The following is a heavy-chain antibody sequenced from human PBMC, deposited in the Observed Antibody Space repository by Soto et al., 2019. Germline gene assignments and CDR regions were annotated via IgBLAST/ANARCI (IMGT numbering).Heavy chain of an antibody. CDR3: AKVMGDYGSGSYSLDY. CDR1: GYTFTSYG. V-gene: IGHV1-18*01. D-gene: IGHD3-10*01. CDR2: ISAYNGNT. J-gene: IGHJ4*02. Sequence: ASVKVSCKASGYTFTSYGISWVRQAPGQGLEWMGWISAYNGNTNYAQKLQGRVTMTTDTSTSTAYMELRSLRSDDTAAYYCAKVMGDYGSGSYSLDYWGQGTLVTVSS.